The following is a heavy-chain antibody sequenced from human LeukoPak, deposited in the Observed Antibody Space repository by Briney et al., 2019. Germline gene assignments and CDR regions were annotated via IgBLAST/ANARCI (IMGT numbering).Heavy chain of an antibody. CDR3: AAPGIAAAWYDY. D-gene: IGHD6-13*01. CDR2: INSDGSST. CDR1: GFTFSSYW. Sequence: GGSLRLSCAASGFTFSSYWMHWVRQAPGKGLVWVSRINSDGSSTSYADSVKGRFTISRDNAKNTLYLQMNSLRAEDTAVYYCAAPGIAAAWYDYWGQGTLVTVSS. V-gene: IGHV3-74*01. J-gene: IGHJ4*02.